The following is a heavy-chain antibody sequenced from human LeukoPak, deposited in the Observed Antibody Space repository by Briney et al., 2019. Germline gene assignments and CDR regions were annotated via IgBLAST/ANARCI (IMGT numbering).Heavy chain of an antibody. D-gene: IGHD6-25*01. CDR1: GFTFGDYA. CDR2: IRSKAYGGTT. V-gene: IGHV3-49*04. Sequence: GGSLRLSCTASGFTFGDYAMSWVRQAPGKGLEWVGFIRSKAYGGTTEYAASVKGRFTISRDNAKNSVFLQMNSLRAEDTAVYYCAAVIDYWGQGTLVTVSS. CDR3: AAVIDY. J-gene: IGHJ4*02.